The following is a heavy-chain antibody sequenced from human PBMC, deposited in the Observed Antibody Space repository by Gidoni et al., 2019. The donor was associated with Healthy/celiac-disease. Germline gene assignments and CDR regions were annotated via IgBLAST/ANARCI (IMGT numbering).Heavy chain of an antibody. J-gene: IGHJ4*02. CDR2: ISWNSGSI. CDR3: AKDMGITMILYYFDY. V-gene: IGHV3-9*01. Sequence: EVQLVESGGGLVQPGRSLRPSCAASGFTFDDYAMHWVRQAPGKGLEWVSGISWNSGSIGYADSVKGRFTISRDNAKNSLYLQMNSLRAEDTALYYCAKDMGITMILYYFDYWGQGTLVTVSS. CDR1: GFTFDDYA. D-gene: IGHD3-22*01.